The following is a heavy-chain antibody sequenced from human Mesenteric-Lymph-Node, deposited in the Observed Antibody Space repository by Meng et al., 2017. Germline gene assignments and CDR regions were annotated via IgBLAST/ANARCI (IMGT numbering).Heavy chain of an antibody. CDR2: IDQEGKII. CDR3: ARSNGWLVRY. V-gene: IGHV3-7*01. CDR1: GFTFSNYW. J-gene: IGHJ4*02. D-gene: IGHD3-16*02. Sequence: GESLKISCAASGFTFSNYWMSWVRQAPGKGLEWVANIDQEGKIIYYVHSVKGRFTISRDNAKNSLFLQMDNLRAEDTAVYYCARSNGWLVRYWGQGTLVTVSS.